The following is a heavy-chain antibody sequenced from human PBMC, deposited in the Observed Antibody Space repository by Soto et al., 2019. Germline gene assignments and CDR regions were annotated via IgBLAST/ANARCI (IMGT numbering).Heavy chain of an antibody. D-gene: IGHD5-12*01. J-gene: IGHJ6*03. CDR3: ARGFSGYGIYYYYYMDV. CDR2: MNPNSGNT. V-gene: IGHV1-8*01. CDR1: GYTFTSYD. Sequence: GASVKVSCKASGYTFTSYDINWVRQATGQGLEWMGWMNPNSGNTGYAQKFQGRVTMTRNTSISTAYMELSSLGSEDTAVYYCARGFSGYGIYYYYYMDVWGKGTTVTVSS.